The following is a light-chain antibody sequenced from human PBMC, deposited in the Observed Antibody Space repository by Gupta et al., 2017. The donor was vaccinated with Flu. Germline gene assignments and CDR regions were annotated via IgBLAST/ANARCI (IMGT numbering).Light chain of an antibody. V-gene: IGKV3-15*01. CDR3: QQYNNWPPYT. Sequence: EIVMTQSPATLSVSPGERVTLSCRASQSVTRNLAWYQQKRGQAPRLLIYDASTRATGVSARFSGSGSWTEITLAISSLQSEDFATYYCQQYNNWPPYTFGQETKLEIK. CDR1: QSVTRN. J-gene: IGKJ2*01. CDR2: DAS.